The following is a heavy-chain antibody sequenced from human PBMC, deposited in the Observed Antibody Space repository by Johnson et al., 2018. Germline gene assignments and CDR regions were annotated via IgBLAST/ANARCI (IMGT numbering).Heavy chain of an antibody. Sequence: VELWEAGAEVKKAGASVKLSCKASGSTFSTYYMHWVRQAPGPGLERMGIINPSGGSTTYAQKFQGRVTLNTDTSTSTVYMELSSLRSEDTAVYYCARGFCTSTTCSNYYFYYYMDVWGKGTTVTVSS. D-gene: IGHD2-2*01. CDR3: ARGFCTSTTCSNYYFYYYMDV. CDR1: GSTFSTYY. CDR2: INPSGGST. J-gene: IGHJ6*03. V-gene: IGHV1-46*01.